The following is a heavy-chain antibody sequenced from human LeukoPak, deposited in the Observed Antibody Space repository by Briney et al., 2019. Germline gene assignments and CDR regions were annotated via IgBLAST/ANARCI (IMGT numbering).Heavy chain of an antibody. Sequence: GGSLRLSCAASGFTFSSYSMNWVRQAPGKGLEWVSHITASGTAMFYADSVKGRFTISRDNAKNTLYLQMNSLRAEDTAMYYCARDDSGSQAFDLWGQGTMVTVSS. CDR3: ARDDSGSQAFDL. J-gene: IGHJ3*01. V-gene: IGHV3-48*04. D-gene: IGHD6-25*01. CDR2: ITASGTAM. CDR1: GFTFSSYS.